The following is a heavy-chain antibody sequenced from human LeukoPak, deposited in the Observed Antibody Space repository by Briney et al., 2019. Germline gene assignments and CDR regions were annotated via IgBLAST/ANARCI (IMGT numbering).Heavy chain of an antibody. CDR1: GFTFSSYA. CDR2: ISYDGSNK. J-gene: IGHJ4*02. D-gene: IGHD4-11*01. V-gene: IGHV3-30*04. Sequence: GGSLRLSCAASGFTFSSYAMHWVRQAPGKGLEWVAVISYDGSNKYYADSVKGRFTISRDNARNSLYLQMNSLRAEDTAVYYCAAVTTTGVWYFDYWGQGTLVTVSS. CDR3: AAVTTTGVWYFDY.